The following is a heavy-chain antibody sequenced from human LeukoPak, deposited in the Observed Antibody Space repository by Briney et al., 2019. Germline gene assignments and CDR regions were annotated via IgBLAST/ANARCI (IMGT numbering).Heavy chain of an antibody. CDR1: GFMFSRYG. V-gene: IGHV3-23*01. J-gene: IGHJ3*01. CDR2: IHGNGETT. CDR3: GRDPNGDYVGAFEF. D-gene: IGHD3-16*01. Sequence: PGGSLRLSCVGSGFMFSRYGLIWVRQAPGKGLEWVSGIHGNGETTYYGDSVKGRFTISRDNSKGTLYLQMNSLRVEDTAEYFCGRDPNGDYVGAFEFWGQGTKVAVSS.